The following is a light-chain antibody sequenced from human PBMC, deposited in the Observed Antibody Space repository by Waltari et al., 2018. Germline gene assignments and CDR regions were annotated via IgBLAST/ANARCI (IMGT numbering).Light chain of an antibody. CDR2: AAS. CDR1: QGISSY. J-gene: IGKJ1*01. CDR3: QQYYSYPRT. Sequence: AIRMTQSPSSLSASTGDRVTITCRASQGISSYLAWYQQKPGKAPKLLIYAASTLQSGVPARCSGSGSGTDLTLTISCLQSEDFATYYCQQYYSYPRTFGQGTKVEIK. V-gene: IGKV1-8*01.